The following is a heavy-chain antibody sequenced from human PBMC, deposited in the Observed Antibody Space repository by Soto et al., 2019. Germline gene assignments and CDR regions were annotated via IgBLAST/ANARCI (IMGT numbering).Heavy chain of an antibody. D-gene: IGHD3-10*01. CDR3: ARVGTMVWGVIMGRRWFGP. J-gene: IGHJ5*02. CDR2: MNPNSGNT. Sequence: QVQLVQSGAEVKKPGASVKVSCKASGYTFTSYDINWVRQATGQGLEWMGWMNPNSGNTGYAQKFQGRVTMTRNTSISTAYMELSSLRSEDQAVYYCARVGTMVWGVIMGRRWFGPWGQGTLVTVSS. V-gene: IGHV1-8*01. CDR1: GYTFTSYD.